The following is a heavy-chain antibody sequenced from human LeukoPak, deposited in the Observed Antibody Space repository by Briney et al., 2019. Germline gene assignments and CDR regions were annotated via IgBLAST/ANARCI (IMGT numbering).Heavy chain of an antibody. D-gene: IGHD6-6*01. CDR1: GFTFSDYY. J-gene: IGHJ4*02. CDR2: ISSSGSTI. Sequence: GGSLRLSCAASGFTFSDYYMSWIRQAPGKGLEWVSYISSSGSTIYYADSVKGRFTISRDNARNSLYLQMNSLRAEDTAVYYCARDHRVAARPESGFDYWGQGTLVTVSS. CDR3: ARDHRVAARPESGFDY. V-gene: IGHV3-11*01.